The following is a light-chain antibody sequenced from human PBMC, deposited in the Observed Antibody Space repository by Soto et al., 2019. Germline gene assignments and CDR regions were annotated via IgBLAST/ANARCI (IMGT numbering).Light chain of an antibody. Sequence: DIQMTQSPSTLSASVGDRVTITCRASQSISSYLAWYQHKPGKAPKLLIYKKANLESGVPSRFSGSGSVTEFTLTISSLQPDDFATYHCQQYQSYWSFGQGTKVEIK. V-gene: IGKV1-5*03. CDR3: QQYQSYWS. CDR2: KKA. CDR1: QSISSY. J-gene: IGKJ1*01.